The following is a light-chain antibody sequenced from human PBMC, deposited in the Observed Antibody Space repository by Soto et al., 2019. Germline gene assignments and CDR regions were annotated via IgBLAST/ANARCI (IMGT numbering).Light chain of an antibody. V-gene: IGLV2-14*01. J-gene: IGLJ1*01. CDR2: DVS. Sequence: QSALTQPASVSGSPGQSITISCTGTSSDVGAYNSVAWYQHNPGKAPKLIIHDVSYRPSGASRRFSGSKSGNTASLTISGLQAEDEADYYCSSYTTSSTLVFGTGTKLTVL. CDR1: SSDVGAYNS. CDR3: SSYTTSSTLV.